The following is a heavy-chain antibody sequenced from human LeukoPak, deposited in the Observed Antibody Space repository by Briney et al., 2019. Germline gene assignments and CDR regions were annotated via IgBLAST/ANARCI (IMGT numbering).Heavy chain of an antibody. Sequence: ASVKVSCKASGYTFTSYGISWVRQAPGQGLEWMGWISAYNGNTNYAQKLQGRVTMTTDTSTSTAYMELRSLRSDDTAVYYCARDILAVAGPTSHYYYGMDVWGQGTTVTVSS. J-gene: IGHJ6*02. CDR2: ISAYNGNT. D-gene: IGHD6-19*01. CDR3: ARDILAVAGPTSHYYYGMDV. V-gene: IGHV1-18*01. CDR1: GYTFTSYG.